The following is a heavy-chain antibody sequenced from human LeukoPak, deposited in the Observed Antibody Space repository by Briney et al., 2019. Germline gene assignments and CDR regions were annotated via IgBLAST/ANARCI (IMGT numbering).Heavy chain of an antibody. J-gene: IGHJ3*02. CDR2: ISAYNGNT. D-gene: IGHD2-2*01. V-gene: IGHV1-18*01. CDR1: GYTFTSYG. Sequence: GASVKVSCKASGYTFTSYGISWVRQAPGQGLEWMGWISAYNGNTNYAQKLQGRVTMTTDTSTSTAYMELRSLRSDDTAVYYCARDGGYCSSTSCHGGTFDIWGQGTMVTVSS. CDR3: ARDGGYCSSTSCHGGTFDI.